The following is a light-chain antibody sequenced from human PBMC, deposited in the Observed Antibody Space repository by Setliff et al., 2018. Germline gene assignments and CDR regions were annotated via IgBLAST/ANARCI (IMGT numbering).Light chain of an antibody. Sequence: AVVTQEPSLTVSPGGTVTLTCGSSTGTVTSGHYPYWFQQKPGQAPKTLIHDTSEKYSWTPARFSGSLLGGKAALTLSGAQPEDEADYYCFLSYSGIVIFGGGTKVTVL. V-gene: IGLV7-46*01. CDR3: FLSYSGIVI. CDR1: TGTVTSGHY. J-gene: IGLJ2*01. CDR2: DTS.